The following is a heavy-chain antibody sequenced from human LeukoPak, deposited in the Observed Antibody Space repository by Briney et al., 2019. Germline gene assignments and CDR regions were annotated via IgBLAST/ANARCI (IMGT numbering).Heavy chain of an antibody. CDR1: GFTFSKYW. CDR3: ATKQWLAPPPDS. V-gene: IGHV3-74*01. D-gene: IGHD6-19*01. J-gene: IGHJ4*02. Sequence: GGSLRLPCAASGFTFSKYWMLWVRHAPGKGLESVSRINTDGTVTTYADSVKGRFTVSRDNADNTMFLQMNSVRDEDTAVYYCATKQWLAPPPDSWGQGTPVTVSS. CDR2: INTDGTVT.